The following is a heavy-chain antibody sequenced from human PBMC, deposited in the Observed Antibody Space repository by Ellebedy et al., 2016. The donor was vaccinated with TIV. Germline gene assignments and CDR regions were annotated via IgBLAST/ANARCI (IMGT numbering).Heavy chain of an antibody. D-gene: IGHD2-21*01. CDR1: GFSFNTYW. Sequence: GGSLRLXXSASGFSFNTYWMTWVRQAPGKGLEWVANINERGGDKCCEYLGSVKGRFSISRDNAKNSLYLQMNSLRDDDTAVYYCARDPYGGAYGAFDIWGRGTMVTVSS. V-gene: IGHV3-7*01. J-gene: IGHJ3*02. CDR3: ARDPYGGAYGAFDI. CDR2: INERGGDK.